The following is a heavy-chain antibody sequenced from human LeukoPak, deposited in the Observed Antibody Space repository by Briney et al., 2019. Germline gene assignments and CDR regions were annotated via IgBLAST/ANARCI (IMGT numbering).Heavy chain of an antibody. D-gene: IGHD2-15*01. CDR3: AKDYPERGVADDLDAFDI. CDR2: ISSSSSSM. Sequence: GGSLRLSCAASGFTFSSSSMNWVRQAPGKGLEWVSSISSSSSSMYYADSVKGRFTISRDNAKNSLFLQMNSLRAEDTAVYYCAKDYPERGVADDLDAFDIWGQGTMVTVSS. V-gene: IGHV3-21*04. CDR1: GFTFSSSS. J-gene: IGHJ3*02.